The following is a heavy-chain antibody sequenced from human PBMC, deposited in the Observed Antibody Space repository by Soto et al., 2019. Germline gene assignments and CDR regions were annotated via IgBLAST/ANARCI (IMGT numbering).Heavy chain of an antibody. Sequence: QVQLQESGPGLVKPSETLSLTCTVSGGSISTYYWSWIRQPPGKGLEWIRYIYYSGTASYNPSLKSRVTISLDTSKNQFSLKLSSVTAADTAVYYCARGGHCTDGVCSALDYWGQGTLVTVSS. D-gene: IGHD2-8*01. V-gene: IGHV4-59*08. J-gene: IGHJ4*02. CDR1: GGSISTYY. CDR3: ARGGHCTDGVCSALDY. CDR2: IYYSGTA.